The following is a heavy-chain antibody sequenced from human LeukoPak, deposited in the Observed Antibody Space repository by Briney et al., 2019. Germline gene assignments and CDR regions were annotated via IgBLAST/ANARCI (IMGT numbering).Heavy chain of an antibody. CDR1: GCSISNSGGFY. CDR2: ISYRGST. D-gene: IGHD2-15*01. Sequence: SQTLSLTGTVSGCSISNSGGFYWSWIRQHPGDGLEWIGFISYRGSTYYNPSLKSRVSMSVDTSRSQFSLRLTSVTDDDTAVYYCARISQSSGGFYYWGQGTLVTVSS. J-gene: IGHJ4*02. CDR3: ARISQSSGGFYY. V-gene: IGHV4-31*02.